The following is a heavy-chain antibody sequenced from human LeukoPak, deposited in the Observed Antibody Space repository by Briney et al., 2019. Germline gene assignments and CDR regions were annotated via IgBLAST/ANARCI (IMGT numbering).Heavy chain of an antibody. Sequence: RGSLRLSSAPPAFSLSTYWTSSVRQAPGKGLDWVPNIKQDGSEKYYVDSAKGRFTISRDNAKNSLYLQMNSLRAEDTAVYYCATDLGSSRPNFWGQGILVTVSS. CDR2: IKQDGSEK. V-gene: IGHV3-7*01. D-gene: IGHD6-13*01. J-gene: IGHJ4*02. CDR3: ATDLGSSRPNF. CDR1: AFSLSTYW.